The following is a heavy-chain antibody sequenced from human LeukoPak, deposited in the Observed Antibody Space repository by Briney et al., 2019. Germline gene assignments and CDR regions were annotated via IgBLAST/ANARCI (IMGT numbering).Heavy chain of an antibody. V-gene: IGHV3-7*01. Sequence: GGSLRLSCAASGFTLSSFWMSWLRQTPGKGLEWVANIKQDGRERYYVDSVKGRFTISRDNARNSLNLQMNSLRAEDTAVYYCASLPGGKTAALEFDLRRRGTLVTVSS. J-gene: IGHJ2*01. D-gene: IGHD6-13*01. CDR2: IKQDGRER. CDR3: ASLPGGKTAALEFDL. CDR1: GFTLSSFW.